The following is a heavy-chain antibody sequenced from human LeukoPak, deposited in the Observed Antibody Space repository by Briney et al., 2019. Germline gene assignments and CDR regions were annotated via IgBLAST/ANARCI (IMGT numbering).Heavy chain of an antibody. Sequence: GRSLRLSCAASGFMFSGYAMHWVRQAPGKGLEWVAVISYDGSNKYYADSVKGRFTISRDNSKNTVYLQMNSLRTEDTAVYYCAKADRYGSGFYSSDYWGQGTLVTVSS. J-gene: IGHJ4*02. V-gene: IGHV3-30*04. D-gene: IGHD3-22*01. CDR1: GFMFSGYA. CDR3: AKADRYGSGFYSSDY. CDR2: ISYDGSNK.